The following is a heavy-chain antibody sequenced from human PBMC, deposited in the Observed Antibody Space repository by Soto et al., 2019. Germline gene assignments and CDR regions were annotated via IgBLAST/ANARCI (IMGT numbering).Heavy chain of an antibody. V-gene: IGHV3-7*03. CDR1: GFTFSRYW. CDR3: VRDFEGSYGYGPFEY. Sequence: GGSLRLSCAASGFTFSRYWMSWVRQAPRKGLEWVANIKQDGSEKYYVDSVKGRFTISRDNAKNSVYLQMNSLRAEDTAVYYCVRDFEGSYGYGPFEYGGQRTLVTVSS. J-gene: IGHJ4*02. CDR2: IKQDGSEK. D-gene: IGHD5-18*01.